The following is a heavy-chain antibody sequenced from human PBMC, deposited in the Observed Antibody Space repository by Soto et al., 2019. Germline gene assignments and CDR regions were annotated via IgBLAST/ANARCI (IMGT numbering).Heavy chain of an antibody. CDR2: IYSGGST. J-gene: IGHJ4*02. Sequence: GGSLRLSCAASGFTVSSNYMSWVRQALGMGLEWVSVIYSGGSTYYADSVKGRFTISRDNSKDTLYLQMNSLRAEDTAVYYCAREASGTGPWGYFDYWGQGTLVTAPQ. CDR3: AREASGTGPWGYFDY. V-gene: IGHV3-53*01. D-gene: IGHD6-13*01. CDR1: GFTVSSNY.